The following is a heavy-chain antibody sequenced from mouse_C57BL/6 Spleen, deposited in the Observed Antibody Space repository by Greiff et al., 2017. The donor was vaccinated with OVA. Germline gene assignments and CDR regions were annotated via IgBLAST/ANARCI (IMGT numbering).Heavy chain of an antibody. V-gene: IGHV1-26*01. Sequence: EVQLQQSGPELVKPGASVKISCKASGYTFTDYYMNWVKQSHGKSLEWIGDINPNNGGTSYNQKFKGKATLTVDKSSSTAYMELRSLTSEDSTVYYCATRGMDYWGQGTSVTVSS. CDR3: ATRGMDY. CDR2: INPNNGGT. CDR1: GYTFTDYY. J-gene: IGHJ4*01.